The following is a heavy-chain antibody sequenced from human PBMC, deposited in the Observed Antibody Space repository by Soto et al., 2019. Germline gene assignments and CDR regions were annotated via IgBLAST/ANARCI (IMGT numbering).Heavy chain of an antibody. CDR1: GGSISSYY. J-gene: IGHJ4*02. D-gene: IGHD3-3*01. V-gene: IGHV4-59*01. CDR3: ARLPFWSGYYDY. CDR2: IYYSGST. Sequence: SETLSLTCTVSGGSISSYYWSWIRQPPGKGLEWIGYIYYSGSTNYNPSLKSRVTISVDTSKNQFSLKLSSVTAADTAVYYCARLPFWSGYYDYWGQGTLVTVPS.